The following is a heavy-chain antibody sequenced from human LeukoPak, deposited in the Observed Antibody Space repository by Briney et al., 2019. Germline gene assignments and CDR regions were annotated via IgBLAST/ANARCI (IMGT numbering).Heavy chain of an antibody. CDR2: MNPNRGDA. CDR1: GYTFTSYD. V-gene: IGHV1-8*01. Sequence: DSVKVSCKASGYTFTSYDINWVRQATGQGLEWMGWMNPNRGDAGYAQKFQGRVTMTRNTSISTAYMELSSLRSEDTAVYYCARGLGVGDMDVWGKGTTVAVSS. J-gene: IGHJ6*03. CDR3: ARGLGVGDMDV. D-gene: IGHD3-10*01.